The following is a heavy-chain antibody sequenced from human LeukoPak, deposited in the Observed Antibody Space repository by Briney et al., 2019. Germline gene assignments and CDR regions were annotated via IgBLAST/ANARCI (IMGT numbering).Heavy chain of an antibody. CDR3: ARDYADYVGYFFFDY. J-gene: IGHJ4*02. Sequence: GGSLRLSCAASGFTFNNYAMNWVRQAPGKGLEWVSSISGGGETTYYADSAKGRFTISRGNSQNTLYLQMNSLRAEDTAVYYCARDYADYVGYFFFDYWGQGTLVTVSS. CDR2: ISGGGETT. CDR1: GFTFNNYA. D-gene: IGHD4-17*01. V-gene: IGHV3-23*01.